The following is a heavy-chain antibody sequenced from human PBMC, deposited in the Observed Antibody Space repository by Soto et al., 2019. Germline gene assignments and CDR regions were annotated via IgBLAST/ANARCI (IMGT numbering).Heavy chain of an antibody. CDR3: ARDDDFWRGGGMDI. CDR2: LNPNSGGT. Sequence: XSVKVSFKASGYTFVCYYLDLVRQAPGQGLEWLGWLNPNSGGTNYAQKFQVRVTMTREESSSTASMELSRLKADDTAVYFCARDDDFWRGGGMDIWGQGTTVTVSS. V-gene: IGHV1-2*02. CDR1: GYTFVCYY. J-gene: IGHJ6*02. D-gene: IGHD3-3*01.